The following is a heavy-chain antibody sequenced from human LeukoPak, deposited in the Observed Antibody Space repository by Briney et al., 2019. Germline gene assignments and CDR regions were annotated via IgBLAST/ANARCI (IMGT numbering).Heavy chain of an antibody. CDR1: GDSVSSNSAA. Sequence: SQTLSLTCAISGDSVSSNSAAWNWIRQSPSRGLEWLGRTYYRSNWYNDYAVSVKSRITINPDTSKNQFSLQLNSVTPEDTAVYYCARDLGIAVAGTSYYFDYWGQGTLVTVSS. J-gene: IGHJ4*02. V-gene: IGHV6-1*01. CDR2: TYYRSNWYN. CDR3: ARDLGIAVAGTSYYFDY. D-gene: IGHD6-19*01.